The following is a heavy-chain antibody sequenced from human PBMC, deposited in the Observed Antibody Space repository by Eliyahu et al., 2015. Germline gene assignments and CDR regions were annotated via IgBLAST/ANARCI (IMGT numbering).Heavy chain of an antibody. V-gene: IGHV3-23*01. D-gene: IGHD6-19*01. CDR2: ISGSGGST. CDR3: AWGSGWIAHDY. J-gene: IGHJ4*02. CDR1: GFTFSSYA. Sequence: EVQLLESGXGLVQPGGSLRLXCAASGFTFSSYAMXWVRQAPGKGLEWVSAISGSGGSTYYADSVKGRFTISRDNSKNTLYLQMNSLRAEDTAVYYCAWGSGWIAHDYWGQGTLVTVSS.